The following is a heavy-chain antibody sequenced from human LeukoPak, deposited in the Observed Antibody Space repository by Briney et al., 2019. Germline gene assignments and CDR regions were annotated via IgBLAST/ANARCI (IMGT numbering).Heavy chain of an antibody. V-gene: IGHV3-48*01. J-gene: IGHJ4*02. CDR1: GFTFSSYS. Sequence: GGSLRLSCAASGFTFSSYSMNWVRQAPGKGLEWVSYISYDSMITYYADSVRGRFTISRDNAKNSLYLQMRSLRADDTAVYYCVRDNPRCCGVVPAKIDDYWGQGTLVTVSS. D-gene: IGHD2-15*01. CDR3: VRDNPRCCGVVPAKIDDY. CDR2: ISYDSMIT.